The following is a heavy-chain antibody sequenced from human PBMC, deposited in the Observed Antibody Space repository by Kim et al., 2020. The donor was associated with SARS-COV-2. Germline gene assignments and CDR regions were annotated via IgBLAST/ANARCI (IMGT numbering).Heavy chain of an antibody. Sequence: NYAQKLQGRVTMTTDTSTSTAYMELRSLRSDDTAVYYCAGGLDGSGNLDYWGQGTLVTGSS. V-gene: IGHV1-18*01. J-gene: IGHJ4*02. CDR3: AGGLDGSGNLDY. D-gene: IGHD3-10*01.